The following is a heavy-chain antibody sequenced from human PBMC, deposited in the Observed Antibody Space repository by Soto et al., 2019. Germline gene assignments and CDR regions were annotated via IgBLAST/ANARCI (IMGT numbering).Heavy chain of an antibody. J-gene: IGHJ4*02. Sequence: GASVKVSCKASGVTFSRYAISWVRQAPGQGLEWMGGIIPIFGTANYAQKFQGRVTITADESTSTAYMELSSLRSEDTAVYYCARDIPFDDFWSGRQYYFDYWGQGTLVTVSS. V-gene: IGHV1-69*13. CDR3: ARDIPFDDFWSGRQYYFDY. CDR1: GVTFSRYA. CDR2: IIPIFGTA. D-gene: IGHD3-3*01.